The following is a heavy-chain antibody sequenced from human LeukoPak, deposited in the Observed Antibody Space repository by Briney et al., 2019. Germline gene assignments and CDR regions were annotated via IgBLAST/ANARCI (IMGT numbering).Heavy chain of an antibody. CDR2: ISYDGSNK. Sequence: GRSLRLSCAASGFTFSSYGMHWVRQAPGKGLEWVAVISYDGSNKYYADSVKGRFTISRDNSKNTLYLQMNSLRAEDTAVYYCGKDLRYDSSGYPTHYYYYGMDVWGQGTTVTVSS. CDR1: GFTFSSYG. J-gene: IGHJ6*02. CDR3: GKDLRYDSSGYPTHYYYYGMDV. V-gene: IGHV3-30*18. D-gene: IGHD3-22*01.